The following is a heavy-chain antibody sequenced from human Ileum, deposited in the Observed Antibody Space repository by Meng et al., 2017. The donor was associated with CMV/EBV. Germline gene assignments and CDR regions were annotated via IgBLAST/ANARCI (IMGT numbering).Heavy chain of an antibody. V-gene: IGHV3-66*02. Sequence: GESLKISCDASGFTVSSTFMSWVRQAPGKGLEWVSVIYAAGNTYYADSVKGRFTISRDSSRNTVYLQMNSLRVDDTAVYYCARGHHSQHFDCWGQGTLVTVSS. D-gene: IGHD2-2*01. CDR3: ARGHHSQHFDC. CDR2: IYAAGNT. CDR1: GFTVSSTF. J-gene: IGHJ4*02.